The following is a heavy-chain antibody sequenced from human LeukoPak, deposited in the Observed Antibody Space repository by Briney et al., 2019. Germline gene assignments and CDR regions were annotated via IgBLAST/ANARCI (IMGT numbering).Heavy chain of an antibody. Sequence: GASVKVSCKASGYTFTSYYIQWVRQAPGQGLEWMGVINPRDGSTNYPQKVQGRVTMTRDTSTNTAYLEVSSLRSGDTATYFCARGFHLSVAGTRYYYGMDVWGQGTTVTVSS. CDR3: ARGFHLSVAGTRYYYGMDV. CDR1: GYTFTSYY. V-gene: IGHV1-46*01. CDR2: INPRDGST. J-gene: IGHJ6*02. D-gene: IGHD6-19*01.